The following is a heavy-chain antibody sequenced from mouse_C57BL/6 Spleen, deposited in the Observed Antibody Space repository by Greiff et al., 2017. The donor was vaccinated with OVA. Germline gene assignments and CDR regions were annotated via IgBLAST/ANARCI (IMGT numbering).Heavy chain of an antibody. Sequence: QVQLQQPGAELVKPGASVKMSCKASGYTFTSYWITWVKQRPGQGLEWIGDIYPGSGSTNYNEKFKSKATLTVDTSSSTAYMQLSSLTSEDSAVYYCAVKSPYDYEYWYFDVWGTGTTVTVSS. CDR2: IYPGSGST. CDR1: GYTFTSYW. CDR3: AVKSPYDYEYWYFDV. V-gene: IGHV1-55*01. D-gene: IGHD2-4*01. J-gene: IGHJ1*03.